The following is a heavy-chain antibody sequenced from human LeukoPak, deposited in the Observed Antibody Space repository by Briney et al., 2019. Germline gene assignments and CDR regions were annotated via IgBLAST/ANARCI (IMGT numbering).Heavy chain of an antibody. Sequence: PSETLSLTCAVYGGSFSGYYWSWICQPPGKGLEWIGEINHSGSTNYNPSLKSRVTISVDTSKKQFSLKLSSVTAADTAVYYCARGRSSSSTGWFDPWGQGTLVSVSS. CDR3: ARGRSSSSTGWFDP. J-gene: IGHJ5*02. V-gene: IGHV4-34*01. CDR2: INHSGST. CDR1: GGSFSGYY. D-gene: IGHD6-13*01.